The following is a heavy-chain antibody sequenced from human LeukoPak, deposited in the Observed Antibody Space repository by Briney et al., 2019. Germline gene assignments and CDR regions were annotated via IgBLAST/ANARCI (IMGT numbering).Heavy chain of an antibody. CDR3: ARVGAARFFDY. V-gene: IGHV4-59*01. D-gene: IGHD6-6*01. CDR1: GGSISSYY. Sequence: PSETLSFTCTVSGGSISSYYWSWLRQPPGKGLEWIGYIYYSGSTNYNPSLKSRVTISVDTSKNQFSLKLSSVTAADTAVYYCARVGAARFFDYWGQGTPVTVSS. J-gene: IGHJ4*02. CDR2: IYYSGST.